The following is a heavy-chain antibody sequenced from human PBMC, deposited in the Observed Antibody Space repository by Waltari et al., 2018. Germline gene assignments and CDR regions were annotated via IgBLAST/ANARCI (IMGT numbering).Heavy chain of an antibody. V-gene: IGHV1-69*04. J-gene: IGHJ4*02. D-gene: IGHD6-19*01. CDR2: IIPILGIA. CDR1: GGTFSSYA. CDR3: ARVWQWPDEFDY. Sequence: QVQLVQSGAEVKKPGSSVKVSCKASGGTFSSYAISWVRQAPGQGLEWMGGIIPILGIANYAQKFQGRVTMTADESTSTAYRELSSLRSEDTAVYYCARVWQWPDEFDYWGQGTLVTVSS.